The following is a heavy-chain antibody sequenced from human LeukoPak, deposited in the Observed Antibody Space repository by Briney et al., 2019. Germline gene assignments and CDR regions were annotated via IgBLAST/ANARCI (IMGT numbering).Heavy chain of an antibody. V-gene: IGHV3-9*03. D-gene: IGHD6-19*01. CDR2: ISWNSGSI. CDR1: GFTFDDYA. Sequence: GGSLRLSCAASGFTFDDYAMHWVRQAPGKGLEWVSGISWNSGSIGYADSVKGRFTISRDNAKNSLYLQMNSLRAEDMALYYCAKGGSIAVAGNYFDYWGQGTLVTVSS. J-gene: IGHJ4*02. CDR3: AKGGSIAVAGNYFDY.